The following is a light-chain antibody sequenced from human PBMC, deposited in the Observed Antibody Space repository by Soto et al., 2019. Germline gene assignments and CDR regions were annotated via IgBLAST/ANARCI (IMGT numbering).Light chain of an antibody. J-gene: IGKJ1*01. CDR3: QQYGSSPRT. CDR1: QSVSSSY. Sequence: EIVLTQSPGTPSLSPGERATLSRRASQSVSSSYLAWYQQKPGQAPRLLIYGASSRATGIPDRFSGSGSGTDFTLTISRLEPEDFAVYYCQQYGSSPRTFGQGTKVDIK. V-gene: IGKV3-20*01. CDR2: GAS.